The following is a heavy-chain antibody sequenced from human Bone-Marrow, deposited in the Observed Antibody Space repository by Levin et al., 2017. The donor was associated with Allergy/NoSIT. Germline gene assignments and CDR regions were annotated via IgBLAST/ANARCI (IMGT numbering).Heavy chain of an antibody. D-gene: IGHD5-18*01. CDR2: INHSGST. J-gene: IGHJ4*02. Sequence: PSETLSLTCAVYGGSFSDSYWSWIRQPPGKGLEWIGEINHSGSTNYNPSLKSRVTISVDTSKNQFSLKLNSVTAADTAVYYCARGGDSYGYGYWGQGTLVTVSS. CDR3: ARGGDSYGYGY. CDR1: GGSFSDSY. V-gene: IGHV4-34*01.